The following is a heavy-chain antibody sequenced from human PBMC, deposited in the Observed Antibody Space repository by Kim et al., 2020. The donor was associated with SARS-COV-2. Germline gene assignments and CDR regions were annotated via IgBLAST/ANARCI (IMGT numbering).Heavy chain of an antibody. CDR3: AKDRVASATRGEFDF. V-gene: IGHV3-21*01. Sequence: GGSLRLSCAASGFSFNTYSMNWVRQAPGKGLEWVSAISSLSDYIYYPDSMKGRFTISRDNAKNLLFLQINSLRVDDTAVYFCAKDRVASATRGEFDFWGQGTLVTVSS. CDR1: GFSFNTYS. D-gene: IGHD2-15*01. J-gene: IGHJ4*02. CDR2: ISSLSDYI.